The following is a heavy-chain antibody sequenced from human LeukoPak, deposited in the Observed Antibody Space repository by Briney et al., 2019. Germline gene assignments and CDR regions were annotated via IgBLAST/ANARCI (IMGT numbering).Heavy chain of an antibody. J-gene: IGHJ4*02. D-gene: IGHD3-9*01. CDR3: TREGDYGILSPTFDY. Sequence: PGGSLRLSCTPSGFTFGDYAMSWVRQAPGKGLEWVGFIRSKAYGGTTEYAASVKGRFNISRDDSKSIAYLQMNSLKTEDTAVYYCTREGDYGILSPTFDYWGQGTLVTVSS. CDR1: GFTFGDYA. CDR2: IRSKAYGGTT. V-gene: IGHV3-49*04.